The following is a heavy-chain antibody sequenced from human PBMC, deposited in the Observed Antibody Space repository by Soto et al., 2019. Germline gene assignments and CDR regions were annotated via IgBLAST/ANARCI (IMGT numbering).Heavy chain of an antibody. D-gene: IGHD2-15*01. CDR1: GFSGNNAG. V-gene: IGHV3-15*07. J-gene: IGHJ4*02. CDR2: IKSKTNGGTT. Sequence: PGGSLRISCAASGFSGNNAGMNWVRQAPGKGLEWFGRIKSKTNGGTTDYAAPVKGRFTISRDDSKNTLYLQVNSLKTEDTAVYYCTTPRRCFVGSCGSVYYWGQGTLVTVSS. CDR3: TTPRRCFVGSCGSVYY.